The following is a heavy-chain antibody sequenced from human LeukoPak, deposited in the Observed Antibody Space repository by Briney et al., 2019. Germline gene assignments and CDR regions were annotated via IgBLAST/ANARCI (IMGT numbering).Heavy chain of an antibody. Sequence: GGSLRLSCAASGFTFSSYSMNWVRQAPGKGLELVSSISATSSSIFYADSVKGRFTISRDNAKNSLYLQMSSLRAEDTAVYYCASELKSGAFWGQGTLVTVSS. CDR3: ASELKSGAF. CDR2: ISATSSSI. V-gene: IGHV3-21*01. CDR1: GFTFSSYS. J-gene: IGHJ4*02. D-gene: IGHD1-26*01.